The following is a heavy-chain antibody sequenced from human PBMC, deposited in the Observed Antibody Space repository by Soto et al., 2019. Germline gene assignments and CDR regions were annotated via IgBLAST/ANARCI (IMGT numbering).Heavy chain of an antibody. CDR3: AKHRLAVAGDLHGMDV. CDR2: ISHDGSNK. V-gene: IGHV3-30*18. D-gene: IGHD6-19*01. CDR1: GFTFSSYG. Sequence: QVQLVESGGGVVQPGRSLRLSCAASGFTFSSYGMHWVRQAPGKGLEWVAVISHDGSNKYFADSVKGRFTISRDNSQNTLDLQMNSLRAEDTAVYYCAKHRLAVAGDLHGMDVCGQGTTVTVSS. J-gene: IGHJ6*02.